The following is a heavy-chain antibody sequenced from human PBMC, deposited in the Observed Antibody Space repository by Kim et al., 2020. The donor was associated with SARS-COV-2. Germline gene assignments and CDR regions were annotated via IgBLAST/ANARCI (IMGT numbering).Heavy chain of an antibody. D-gene: IGHD3-3*01. CDR3: AKDSASNYDFWSGYLALWWYGMCI. CDR1: GVTFSSYG. CDR2: IWYDGSNK. V-gene: IGHV3-33*06. Sequence: GGSLRLSCAASGVTFSSYGRHWVRQAPGKGLEWVAVIWYDGSNKYYADSVKGRFTISRDNSKNTLYLQMNSLRAEDTAVYYCAKDSASNYDFWSGYLALWWYGMCIWGPGTTVTVSS. J-gene: IGHJ6*02.